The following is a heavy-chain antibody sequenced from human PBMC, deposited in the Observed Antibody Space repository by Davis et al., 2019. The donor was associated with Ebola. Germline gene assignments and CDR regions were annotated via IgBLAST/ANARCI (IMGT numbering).Heavy chain of an antibody. CDR2: INWNGGST. CDR3: VKDYSSGYNFDY. CDR1: GFAFDDYA. Sequence: GGSLRLSCAASGFAFDDYAMSWVRQVPGKGLEWVSGINWNGGSTGYVDSVKGRFTISRDNSKNTIYLQMNSLRVEDTAVCYCVKDYSSGYNFDYWGQGTLVTVSS. J-gene: IGHJ4*02. D-gene: IGHD3-3*01. V-gene: IGHV3-20*04.